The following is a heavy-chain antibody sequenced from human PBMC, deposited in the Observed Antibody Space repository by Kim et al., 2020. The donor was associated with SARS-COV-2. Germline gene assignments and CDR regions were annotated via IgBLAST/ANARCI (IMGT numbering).Heavy chain of an antibody. J-gene: IGHJ3*02. D-gene: IGHD3-22*01. CDR3: ARIGYDSSARSAFDI. Sequence: HSLQGRVTISVDTSKNQFSLRRSSVTAADTAVYYCARIGYDSSARSAFDIWGQGTMVTVSS. V-gene: IGHV4-59*01.